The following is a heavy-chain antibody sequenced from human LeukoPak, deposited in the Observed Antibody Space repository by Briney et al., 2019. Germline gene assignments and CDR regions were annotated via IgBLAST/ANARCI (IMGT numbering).Heavy chain of an antibody. CDR3: ARDGSYSSSWYFDY. Sequence: GGSLRLSCAASGFTFSSYWMSWVRQAPGKGLEWVANIKQDGSEKYYVDSVKGRFTISRDNAKNSLYLQMNSLRAEDTAVYYCARDGSYSSSWYFDYWGQGTLVTVSS. CDR2: IKQDGSEK. CDR1: GFTFSSYW. D-gene: IGHD6-13*01. V-gene: IGHV3-7*01. J-gene: IGHJ4*02.